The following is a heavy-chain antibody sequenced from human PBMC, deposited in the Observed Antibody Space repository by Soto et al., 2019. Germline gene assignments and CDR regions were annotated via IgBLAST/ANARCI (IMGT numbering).Heavy chain of an antibody. J-gene: IGHJ6*03. CDR2: MNPNSGNT. CDR3: ARGSYYDILTGYVPDYYMDV. CDR1: GYTFTSYD. D-gene: IGHD3-9*01. V-gene: IGHV1-8*01. Sequence: ASVKVSCKASGYTFTSYDINWVRKATGQGLEWMGWMNPNSGNTGYAQKFQGRVTMTRNTSISTAYMELSSLRSEDTAVYYCARGSYYDILTGYVPDYYMDVWGKGTTVTVSS.